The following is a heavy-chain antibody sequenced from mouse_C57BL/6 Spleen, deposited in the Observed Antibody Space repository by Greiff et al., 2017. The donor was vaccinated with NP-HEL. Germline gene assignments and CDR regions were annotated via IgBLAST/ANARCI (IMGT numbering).Heavy chain of an antibody. J-gene: IGHJ4*01. Sequence: VKLVESGPGLVQPSQSLSISCTASGFSLTSYGVHWVRQSPGKGLEWLGVIWRGGSTDYNAAFISRLSISKDNSKSQVFFKMNSLQADDTAIYYCARTGMDYWGQGTSVTVSS. V-gene: IGHV2-2*01. CDR3: ARTGMDY. CDR1: GFSLTSYG. CDR2: IWRGGST.